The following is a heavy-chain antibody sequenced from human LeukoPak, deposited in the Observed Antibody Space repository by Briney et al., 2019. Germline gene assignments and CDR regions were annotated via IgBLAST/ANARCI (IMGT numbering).Heavy chain of an antibody. J-gene: IGHJ5*02. Sequence: PSETLSLTCAVYGGSFSGYYWSWIRQPPGKGLEWIGEINHSRSTNYNPSLKSRVAISVDTSKNQFSLKLSSVTAADTAVYYCARGSGELRYFDWFEDWGQGALVTVSS. CDR3: ARGSGELRYFDWFED. CDR1: GGSFSGYY. D-gene: IGHD3-9*01. CDR2: INHSRST. V-gene: IGHV4-34*01.